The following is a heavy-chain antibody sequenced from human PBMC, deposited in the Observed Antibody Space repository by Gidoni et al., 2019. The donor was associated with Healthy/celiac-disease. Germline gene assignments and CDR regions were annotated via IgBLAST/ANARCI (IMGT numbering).Heavy chain of an antibody. D-gene: IGHD6-6*01. V-gene: IGHV2-5*02. CDR2: IYWDDDK. Sequence: QITLKESGPTLVKPTQTLTLTCTFSGFSLSTRGVGVGWIRQPPGKALEWLALIYWDDDKRYSPSLKSRLTITKDTSKNQVVLTMTNMDPVDTATYYCAHINGIAARPSRGWFDPWGQGTLVTVSS. J-gene: IGHJ5*02. CDR1: GFSLSTRGVG. CDR3: AHINGIAARPSRGWFDP.